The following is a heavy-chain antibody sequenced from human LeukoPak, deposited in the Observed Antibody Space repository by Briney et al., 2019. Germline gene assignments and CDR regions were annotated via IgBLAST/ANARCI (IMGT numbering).Heavy chain of an antibody. CDR1: GFTFSSYG. V-gene: IGHV3-23*01. Sequence: GGSLRLSCAASGFTFSSYGMSWVRQAPGKGLEWVSAISGSGGSTYYADSVKGRFTISRDNSKNTLYLQMNSLRAEDTAVYYCARLESGYCGGDCYRAFDIWGQGTMVTVSP. CDR3: ARLESGYCGGDCYRAFDI. D-gene: IGHD2-21*02. J-gene: IGHJ3*02. CDR2: ISGSGGST.